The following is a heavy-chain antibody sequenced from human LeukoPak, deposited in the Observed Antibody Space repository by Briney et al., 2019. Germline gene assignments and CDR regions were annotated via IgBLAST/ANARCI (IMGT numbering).Heavy chain of an antibody. J-gene: IGHJ5*02. D-gene: IGHD3-10*01. CDR3: AKVYGSGRNWFDP. V-gene: IGHV3-23*01. CDR2: ISGSGGST. CDR1: GFTFSSYA. Sequence: PGGPLRLSCAASGFTFSSYAMSWVRQAPGKGLEWGSAISGSGGSTYYADSVKGRFTISRDNSKNTLYLQMNSLRAEDTAVYYCAKVYGSGRNWFDPWGQGTLVTVSS.